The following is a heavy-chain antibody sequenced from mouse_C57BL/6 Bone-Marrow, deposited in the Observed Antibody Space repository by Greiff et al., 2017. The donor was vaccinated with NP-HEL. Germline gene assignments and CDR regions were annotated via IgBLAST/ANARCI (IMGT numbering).Heavy chain of an antibody. V-gene: IGHV1-26*01. J-gene: IGHJ4*01. CDR3: ARPLYYYAMDY. Sequence: VHVKQSGPELVKPGASVKISCKASGYTFTDYYMNWVKQSHGKSLEWIGDINPNNGGTSYNQKFKGKATLTVDKSSSTAYMELRSLTSEDSAVYYCARPLYYYAMDYWGQGTSVTVSS. CDR2: INPNNGGT. CDR1: GYTFTDYY.